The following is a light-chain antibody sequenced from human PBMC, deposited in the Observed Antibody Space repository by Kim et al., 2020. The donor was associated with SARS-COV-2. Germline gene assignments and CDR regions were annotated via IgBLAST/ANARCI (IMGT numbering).Light chain of an antibody. Sequence: SYELTQPPSVSVSPGQTASITCSVDKLGDKYACWYQQKPGQSPVLVIYQDSKRPSGIPERFSGSNSGNTATLTISGTQAMDEADYYCQAWDSSTVVFGGGTQLTVL. V-gene: IGLV3-1*01. CDR1: KLGDKY. CDR3: QAWDSSTVV. CDR2: QDS. J-gene: IGLJ2*01.